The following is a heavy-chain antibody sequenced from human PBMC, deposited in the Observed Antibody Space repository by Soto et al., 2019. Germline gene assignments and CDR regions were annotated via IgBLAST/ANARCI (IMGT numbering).Heavy chain of an antibody. CDR3: AHPRGYGVFDAYDI. CDR1: GFTFSTYA. V-gene: IGHV3-23*01. J-gene: IGHJ3*02. CDR2: INAGGGST. Sequence: GGSLRLSCAASGFTFSTYAMSRVRQAPGKGLEWVSAINAGGGSTYYADSVKGRFTISRDNSVNTLFMQMNSLRTEDTAVYYCAHPRGYGVFDAYDIWGQGALVTVSS. D-gene: IGHD4-17*01.